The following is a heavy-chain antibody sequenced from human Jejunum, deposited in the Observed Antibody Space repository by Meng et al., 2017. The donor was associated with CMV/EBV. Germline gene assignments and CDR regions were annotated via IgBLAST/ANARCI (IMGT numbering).Heavy chain of an antibody. CDR1: GFNFGIYA. D-gene: IGHD6-13*01. Sequence: GFNFGIYAMSWVRQAPGKGLRWVSVISGSGGTTPYADSVKGRFTISRDNSKNTLYLQMNSLRPEDTAVYYCAKDASLPGAGAEFDFWGQGTLVTVSS. J-gene: IGHJ4*02. CDR2: ISGSGGTT. V-gene: IGHV3-23*01. CDR3: AKDASLPGAGAEFDF.